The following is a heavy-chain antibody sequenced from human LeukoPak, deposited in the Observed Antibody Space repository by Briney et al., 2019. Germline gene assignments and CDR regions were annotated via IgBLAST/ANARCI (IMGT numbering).Heavy chain of an antibody. CDR3: ASGSGYRIVGDAFDI. V-gene: IGHV3-30-3*01. Sequence: GRSLRLSCAASGFTFSSYAMHWVRQAPGKGLEWVAVISYDGSNKYYADSVKGRFTISRDNSKNTLYLQMNSLRAEDTAVCYCASGSGYRIVGDAFDIWAKGQWSPSLQ. D-gene: IGHD1-26*01. J-gene: IGHJ3*02. CDR2: ISYDGSNK. CDR1: GFTFSSYA.